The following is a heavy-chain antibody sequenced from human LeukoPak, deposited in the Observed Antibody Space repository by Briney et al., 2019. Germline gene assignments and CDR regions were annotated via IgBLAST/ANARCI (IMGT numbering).Heavy chain of an antibody. CDR3: ARGPMVSQIYYFDY. V-gene: IGHV1-18*01. Sequence: ASVKVSCKASGYTFTSYGISWVRQAPGQGLEWMGWISAYNGNTNYAQKLQGRVTMTTDTSTSTAYMELRSLRSDDTAVYFCARGPMVSQIYYFDYWGQGTLVTVSS. CDR1: GYTFTSYG. CDR2: ISAYNGNT. D-gene: IGHD2-8*01. J-gene: IGHJ4*02.